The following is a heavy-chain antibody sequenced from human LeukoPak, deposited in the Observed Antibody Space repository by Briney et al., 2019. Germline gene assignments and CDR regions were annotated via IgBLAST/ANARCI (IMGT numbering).Heavy chain of an antibody. CDR2: ISSSNDYL. CDR3: AREDTAMGTFDY. J-gene: IGHJ4*02. V-gene: IGHV3-21*01. CDR1: GFTFSTYR. Sequence: PGGSLRLSCAASGFTFSTYRMNWIRQAPGKGLEWVSSISSSNDYLYYADSVKGRFTISRDNAKNSLYLQMNSLRAEDTAVYYCAREDTAMGTFDYWGQGTLVTVSS. D-gene: IGHD5-18*01.